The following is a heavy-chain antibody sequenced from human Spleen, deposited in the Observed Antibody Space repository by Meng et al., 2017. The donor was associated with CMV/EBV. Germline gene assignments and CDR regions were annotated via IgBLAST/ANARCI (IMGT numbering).Heavy chain of an antibody. CDR1: GFTFSSYS. J-gene: IGHJ6*02. D-gene: IGHD3-9*01. CDR2: ISSSSTYI. Sequence: GESLKISCAASGFTFSSYSMNWVRQAPGKGLEWVSCISSSSTYIYYADSVKGRFTISRDNAKSSLYLHMNSLRAEDTATYYCARPNVGDILTGLYYYHDYGMDVWGQGTTVTVSS. CDR3: ARPNVGDILTGLYYYHDYGMDV. V-gene: IGHV3-21*01.